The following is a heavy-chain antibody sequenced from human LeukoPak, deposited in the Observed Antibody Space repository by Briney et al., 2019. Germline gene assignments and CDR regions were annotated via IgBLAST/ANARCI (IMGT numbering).Heavy chain of an antibody. CDR2: SYFSGGT. J-gene: IGHJ6*02. CDR1: GGSISSHY. Sequence: PSETLSLTCTVSGGSISSHYWSWIRQPPGKGLEWIGYSYFSGGTTYNPSLKSRVTISVDTSKNQFSLKLSSVTAADTAVYYCARDWELLSVYYYAVDVWGQGTTVTVSS. V-gene: IGHV4-59*11. D-gene: IGHD1-26*01. CDR3: ARDWELLSVYYYAVDV.